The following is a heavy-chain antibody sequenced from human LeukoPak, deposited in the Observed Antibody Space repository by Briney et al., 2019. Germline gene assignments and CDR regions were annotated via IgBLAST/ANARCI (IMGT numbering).Heavy chain of an antibody. CDR2: ISWNSGSI. CDR1: GFTFDDYA. D-gene: IGHD3-10*01. Sequence: PGRSLRLSCAASGFTFDDYAMHWVRQAPGKGLEWVSGISWNSGSIGYADSVKGRFTISRDNAKNSLYLQMNSLRVEDMAVYYCVRDFHLRSGAKYYYYMDVWGKGTTVTVSS. CDR3: VRDFHLRSGAKYYYYMDV. V-gene: IGHV3-9*03. J-gene: IGHJ6*03.